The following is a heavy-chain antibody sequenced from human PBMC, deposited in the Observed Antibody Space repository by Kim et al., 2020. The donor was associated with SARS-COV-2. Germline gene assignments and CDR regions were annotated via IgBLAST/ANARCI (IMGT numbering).Heavy chain of an antibody. CDR3: AKQYCTGGACYSYFYYYMDD. J-gene: IGHJ6*03. Sequence: GGSLRLSCAASGFTFIIYGMTWVRQAPGKGLEWVATISGTGGNTYYADSVKGRFTISRDNFKNTLFLQMNSLRADDTALYYCAKQYCTGGACYSYFYYYMDDWDRGTAVTVSS. D-gene: IGHD2-15*01. CDR1: GFTFIIYG. CDR2: ISGTGGNT. V-gene: IGHV3-23*01.